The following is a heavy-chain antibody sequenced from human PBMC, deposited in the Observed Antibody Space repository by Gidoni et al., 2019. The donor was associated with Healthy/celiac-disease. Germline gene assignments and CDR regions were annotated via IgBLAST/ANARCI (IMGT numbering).Heavy chain of an antibody. CDR3: ARIPDDYGDYGYFDY. CDR2: IFSNDEQ. J-gene: IGHJ4*02. CDR1: AFSLSNARMG. Sequence: QVTLKESGPVLVKPTDTLTLTCTVSAFSLSNARMGVSWIRQPPGKALEWLAHIFSNDEQSSSTSLKSRLTISKETYKSQVVLTMTNMDPVDTATYYCARIPDDYGDYGYFDYWGQGTLVTVSS. V-gene: IGHV2-26*01. D-gene: IGHD4-17*01.